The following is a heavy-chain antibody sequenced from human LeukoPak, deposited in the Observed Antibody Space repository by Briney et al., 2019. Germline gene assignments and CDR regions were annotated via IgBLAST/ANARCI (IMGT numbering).Heavy chain of an antibody. CDR3: ARHSSGRNWFDP. Sequence: KDGESLRISCKGSGYSFTSYWISWVRQMPGKGLEWMGRIDPSDSYTNYSPSFQGHVTISADKSISTAYLQWSGLKASDTAMYYCARHSSGRNWFDPWGQGTLVTVSS. CDR1: GYSFTSYW. V-gene: IGHV5-10-1*01. J-gene: IGHJ5*02. D-gene: IGHD6-19*01. CDR2: IDPSDSYT.